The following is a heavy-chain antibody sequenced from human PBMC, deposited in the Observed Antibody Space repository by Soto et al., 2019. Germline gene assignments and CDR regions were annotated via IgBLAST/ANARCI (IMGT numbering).Heavy chain of an antibody. CDR3: ARSYVSAYWFDP. Sequence: QVQLVQSGAEVKKPGASVKVSCKASGYTFTSYGISWVRQAPGQGLEWMGWISAYNGNTNYAQKLQGSVTMTTDTSTSTAYMQMRSLRADDTDVAYCARSYVSAYWFDPRGQGPLVPVSS. D-gene: IGHD3-3*02. J-gene: IGHJ5*02. CDR1: GYTFTSYG. V-gene: IGHV1-18*01. CDR2: ISAYNGNT.